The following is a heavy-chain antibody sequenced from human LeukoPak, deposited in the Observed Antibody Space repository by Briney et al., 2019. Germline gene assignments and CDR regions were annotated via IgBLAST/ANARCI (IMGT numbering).Heavy chain of an antibody. CDR1: GGSISSYY. CDR3: ARVQSRQQLVLSVSMDV. CDR2: IYYSGST. D-gene: IGHD6-13*01. Sequence: PSETLSLTCTVSGGSISSYYWSWIRQPPGKGLEWIGYIYYSGSTNYNPSLKSRVTISVDTSKNQFSLKLSSVTAADTAVYYCARVQSRQQLVLSVSMDVWGKGTTVAVSS. J-gene: IGHJ6*04. V-gene: IGHV4-59*01.